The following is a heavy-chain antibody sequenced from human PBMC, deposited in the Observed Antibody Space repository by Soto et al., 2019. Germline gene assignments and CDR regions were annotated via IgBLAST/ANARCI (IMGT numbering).Heavy chain of an antibody. D-gene: IGHD2-2*01. CDR1: GGSISSGGYS. V-gene: IGHV4-30-2*01. CDR3: AKDDWIVPAAAYYFDY. Sequence: SETLSLTCAVSGGSISSGGYSWSWIRQPPGKGLEWIGYIYHSGSTYYNPSLKSRVTISVDRSKNQFSLKLSSVTAADTAVYYCAKDDWIVPAAAYYFDYWGQGTLVTVSS. CDR2: IYHSGST. J-gene: IGHJ4*02.